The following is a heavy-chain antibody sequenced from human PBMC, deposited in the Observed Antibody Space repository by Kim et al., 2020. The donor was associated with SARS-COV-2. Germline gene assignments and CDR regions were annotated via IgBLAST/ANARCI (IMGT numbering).Heavy chain of an antibody. J-gene: IGHJ4*01. D-gene: IGHD1-26*01. CDR2: ISSDGSSY. V-gene: IGHV3-NL1*01. CDR3: ARRDGTYSGFD. CDR1: GFTFSNYA. Sequence: GGSLRLSCAASGFTFSNYAMNWVRQAPGKGLEWVSVISSDGSSYYSAYAVKGRFTITRYNAKTMQSVQMKRMSVETTAIYYCARRDGTYSGFD.